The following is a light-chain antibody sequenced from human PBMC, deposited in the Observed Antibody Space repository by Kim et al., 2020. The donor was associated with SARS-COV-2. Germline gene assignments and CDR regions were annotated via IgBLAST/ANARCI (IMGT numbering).Light chain of an antibody. J-gene: IGKJ5*01. CDR1: RSVTSNY. V-gene: IGKV3-20*01. CDR3: QQYGSSPST. CDR2: ITS. Sequence: SPEERATLSCRASRSVTSNYLAWYQQKPGQAPRLLIYITSSRATGIPDRFSGSGSGTEFTLTISRLEPEDFAVYYCQQYGSSPSTFGQGTRLEIK.